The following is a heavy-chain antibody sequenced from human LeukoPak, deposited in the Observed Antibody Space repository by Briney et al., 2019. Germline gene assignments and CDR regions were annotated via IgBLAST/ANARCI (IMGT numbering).Heavy chain of an antibody. J-gene: IGHJ4*02. V-gene: IGHV3-21*01. CDR1: GXTFTAYI. Sequence: GGSLRLSCAASGXTFTAYIMNWVRQAPGKGLEWVSSISTSTTYIYYADSVKGRFTISRDNAKNSLYLQMNSLRAEDTAVYYCASGIYDGSPLDYWGQGTLVTVSS. CDR2: ISTSTTYI. CDR3: ASGIYDGSPLDY. D-gene: IGHD2-15*01.